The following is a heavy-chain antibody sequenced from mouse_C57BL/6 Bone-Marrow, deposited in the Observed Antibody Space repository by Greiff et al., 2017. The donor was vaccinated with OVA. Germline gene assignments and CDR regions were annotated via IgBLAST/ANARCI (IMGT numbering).Heavy chain of an antibody. D-gene: IGHD1-1*01. V-gene: IGHV5-6*01. J-gene: IGHJ1*03. Sequence: EVQVVESGGDLVKPGGSLKLSCAASGFTFSSYGMSWVRQTPDKRLEWVATISSGGSYTYYPDSVKGRFTISRDNAKNTLYLQMSSLKSEDTAMYYCARHSPLYYGSSYGYFDVWGTGTTVTVSS. CDR1: GFTFSSYG. CDR3: ARHSPLYYGSSYGYFDV. CDR2: ISSGGSYT.